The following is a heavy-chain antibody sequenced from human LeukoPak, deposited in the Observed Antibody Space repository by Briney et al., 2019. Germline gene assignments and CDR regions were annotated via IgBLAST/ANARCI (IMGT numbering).Heavy chain of an antibody. CDR1: GFTFSSYA. CDR2: ISSSGGTT. Sequence: GGSLRLSCAAPGFTFSSYAMIWVRQAPGKGLEWVSTISSSGGTTYYADSVKGRFTISRDNSKNTLYLQMNSLRAEDTAVYYCAKAVGYSSTWYDVYWGQGTLVTVSS. CDR3: AKAVGYSSTWYDVY. V-gene: IGHV3-23*01. J-gene: IGHJ4*02. D-gene: IGHD6-13*01.